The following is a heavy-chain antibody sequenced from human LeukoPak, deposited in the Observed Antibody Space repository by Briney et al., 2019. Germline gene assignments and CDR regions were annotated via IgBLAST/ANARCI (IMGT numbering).Heavy chain of an antibody. Sequence: ASVKVSCKASGYTFTAYYMHWVRQAPGQGLEWMGRFDPYNGGTTYAQKFQGRVTTTRDTSVSTDYMELSNLRSDDTAVYYCAGGGGSYGDVWGQGTMVAVSS. V-gene: IGHV1-2*06. CDR1: GYTFTAYY. J-gene: IGHJ3*01. CDR3: AGGGGSYGDV. CDR2: FDPYNGGT. D-gene: IGHD1-26*01.